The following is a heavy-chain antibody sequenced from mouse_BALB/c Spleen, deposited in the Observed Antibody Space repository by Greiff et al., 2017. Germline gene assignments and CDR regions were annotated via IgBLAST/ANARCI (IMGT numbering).Heavy chain of an antibody. J-gene: IGHJ4*01. CDR2: IDPSDSYT. CDR1: GYTFTSYW. V-gene: IGHV1S127*01. D-gene: IGHD2-10*01. CDR3: TRSYYGNSYAMDY. Sequence: VQLQQPGAELVKPGASVKMSCKASGYTFTSYWMHWVKQRPGQGLEWIGVIDPSDSYTSYNQKFKGKATLTVDTSSSTAYMQLSSLTSEDSAVYYCTRSYYGNSYAMDYWGQGTSVTVSS.